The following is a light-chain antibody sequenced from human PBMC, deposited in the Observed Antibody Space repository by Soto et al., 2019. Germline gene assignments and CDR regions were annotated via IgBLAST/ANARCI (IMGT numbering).Light chain of an antibody. CDR1: SSDVGGYNY. CDR2: DVI. Sequence: QSVLTQPPSASGSPGQSVTISCTGTSSDVGGYNYVSWYQQYPGKAPKLMIYDVIKRPSGVPDRFSGSKSGNTASLTVSGLQAEDEADYYCSSYAGSNNLVFGGGTQLTVL. V-gene: IGLV2-8*01. CDR3: SSYAGSNNLV. J-gene: IGLJ2*01.